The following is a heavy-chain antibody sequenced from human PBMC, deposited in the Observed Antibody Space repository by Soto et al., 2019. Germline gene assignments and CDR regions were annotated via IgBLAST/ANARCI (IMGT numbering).Heavy chain of an antibody. Sequence: QVQLVQSGAEVEKPGASVKVSCKASGYTFTAYTMHWVRQAPGQGLEWMGWLNNGNGNTKYSQKFQDRVTITRDTSASTAYVELTNLRSEDTAVYYCARFRGGAYGMDVWGQGTTVTVSS. J-gene: IGHJ6*02. CDR2: LNNGNGNT. CDR1: GYTFTAYT. V-gene: IGHV1-3*04. CDR3: ARFRGGAYGMDV. D-gene: IGHD1-26*01.